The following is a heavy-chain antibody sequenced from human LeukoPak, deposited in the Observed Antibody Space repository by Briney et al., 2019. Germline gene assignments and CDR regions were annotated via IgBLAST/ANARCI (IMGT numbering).Heavy chain of an antibody. CDR1: GGTFSSYA. CDR3: ARSFAEPFPSLTGYYTLNFDY. CDR2: IIPIFGTA. V-gene: IGHV1-69*13. Sequence: ASVKVSCKASGGTFSSYAISWVRQAPGQGLEWMGGIIPIFGTANYAQKFQGRVTITADESTSTAYMELSSLRSEDTAVYYCARSFAEPFPSLTGYYTLNFDYWGQGTLVTVSS. D-gene: IGHD3-9*01. J-gene: IGHJ4*02.